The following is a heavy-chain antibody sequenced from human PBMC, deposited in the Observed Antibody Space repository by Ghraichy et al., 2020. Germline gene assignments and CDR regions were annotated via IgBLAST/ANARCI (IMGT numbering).Heavy chain of an antibody. CDR1: GYSISSGYY. V-gene: IGHV4-38-2*02. D-gene: IGHD3-10*01. CDR2: IYHSGST. Sequence: SETLSLTCTVSGYSISSGYYWGWIRQPPGKGLEWIGSIYHSGSTYYNPSLKSRVTIPVDTSKNQFSLKLSSVTAADTAVYYCARSELLPLTYYFDYWGQGTLVTVSS. J-gene: IGHJ4*02. CDR3: ARSELLPLTYYFDY.